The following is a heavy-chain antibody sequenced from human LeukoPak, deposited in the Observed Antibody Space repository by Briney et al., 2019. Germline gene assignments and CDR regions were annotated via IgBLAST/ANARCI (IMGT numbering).Heavy chain of an antibody. CDR1: GYTFTTNN. J-gene: IGHJ4*02. Sequence: ASVKVSCKASGYTFTTNNFHGFGRPPEQGLEWMGIINPSGVSTSYAQKFQGRVTMTRDTSTSTVYMELSSLRSEDTAVYYCARDGQRRRITIFGVVITPYYFDYWGQGTLVTVSS. CDR3: ARDGQRRRITIFGVVITPYYFDY. CDR2: INPSGVST. D-gene: IGHD3-3*01. V-gene: IGHV1-46*01.